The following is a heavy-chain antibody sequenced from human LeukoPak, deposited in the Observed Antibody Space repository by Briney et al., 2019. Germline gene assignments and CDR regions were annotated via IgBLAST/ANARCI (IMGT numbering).Heavy chain of an antibody. J-gene: IGHJ4*02. CDR2: ISGSGGST. CDR1: GFTFSSYA. V-gene: IGHV3-23*01. D-gene: IGHD5-18*01. CDR3: ARESEFYRGYSYGYGGSYFDY. Sequence: QSGGSLRLSCAASGFTFSSYAMNWVRQAPGKGLEWVSGISGSGGSTYYADSVKGRFTISRDNSKNTLYLQMNSLRAEDTAIYYCARESEFYRGYSYGYGGSYFDYWGQGTLVTVSS.